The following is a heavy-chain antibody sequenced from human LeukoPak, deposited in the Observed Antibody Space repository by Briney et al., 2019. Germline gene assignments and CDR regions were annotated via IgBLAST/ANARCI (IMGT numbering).Heavy chain of an antibody. J-gene: IGHJ5*02. Sequence: HXGKGXHWIGYIYYSGSTYYNPSLKSRVTISVDTSKNQFSLKLSSVTAADTAVYYCARVSSSSWITWGQGTLVTVSS. V-gene: IGHV4-31*02. CDR3: ARVSSSSWIT. D-gene: IGHD6-13*01. CDR2: IYYSGST.